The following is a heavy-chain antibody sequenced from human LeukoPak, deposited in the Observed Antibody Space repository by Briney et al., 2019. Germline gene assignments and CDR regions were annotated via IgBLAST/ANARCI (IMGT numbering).Heavy chain of an antibody. CDR2: IYYSGST. J-gene: IGHJ3*02. CDR3: AIRPTGQWLVDDRFEI. CDR1: GGSISSGGYY. D-gene: IGHD6-19*01. Sequence: SETLSLTCTVSGGSISSGGYYWSGIRQHPGRGVGWIGYIYYSGSTYYNPSLKSRVTISVDTSKNQLSLKLSSVTAADTAVYYCAIRPTGQWLVDDRFEIWGQGTRVIVSS. V-gene: IGHV4-31*03.